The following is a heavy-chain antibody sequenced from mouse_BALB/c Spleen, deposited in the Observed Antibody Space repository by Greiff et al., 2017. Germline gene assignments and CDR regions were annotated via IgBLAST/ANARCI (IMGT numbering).Heavy chain of an antibody. J-gene: IGHJ4*01. Sequence: EVQLQQSGPSLVKPSQTLSLTCSVTGDSITSGYCNWIRKFPGSKLEYMRYISYSGSTYYNPSLKSRISITRDTSKNQYYLQLNSVTTEDTATYYCARYPPDGSYAMDYWGQGTSVTVSS. CDR1: GDSITSGY. D-gene: IGHD2-3*01. CDR2: ISYSGST. CDR3: ARYPPDGSYAMDY. V-gene: IGHV3-8*02.